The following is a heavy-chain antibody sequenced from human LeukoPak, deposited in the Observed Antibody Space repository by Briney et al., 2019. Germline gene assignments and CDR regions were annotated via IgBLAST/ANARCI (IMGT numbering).Heavy chain of an antibody. V-gene: IGHV4-31*03. CDR2: IYYSGST. CDR1: GGSISSGGYY. J-gene: IGHJ4*02. CDR3: AGHHPRNTVDF. Sequence: YPSQTLSLTCTVSGGSISSGGYYWSWIRQHPGKGLEWIGYIYYSGSTYYNPSLKSRVTISVDTSKNQFSLKLSSVTAADTAVYYCAGHHPRNTVDFWGQGTLVTVSS. D-gene: IGHD2/OR15-2a*01.